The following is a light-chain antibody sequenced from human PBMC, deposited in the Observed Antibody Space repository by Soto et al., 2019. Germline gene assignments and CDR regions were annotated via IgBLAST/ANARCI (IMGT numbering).Light chain of an antibody. V-gene: IGKV1-12*01. CDR1: QDIGGR. CDR2: AAS. J-gene: IGKJ1*01. Sequence: DIQLTHSPSSVSASVGARITITYRASQDIGGRLAWCQQKPGKAPQYLIQAASILQSGVPSRFIGRGSGTEFILTINNLQPEDFASYFCRQVYSFPRTFGLGTKVDIK. CDR3: RQVYSFPRT.